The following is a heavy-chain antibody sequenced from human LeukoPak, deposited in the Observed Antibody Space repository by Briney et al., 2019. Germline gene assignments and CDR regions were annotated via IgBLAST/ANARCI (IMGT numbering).Heavy chain of an antibody. V-gene: IGHV3-33*01. CDR3: TRYSNDHFDY. Sequence: GGSLRLSCAGSGFTFGGYGMHWFRQTPGKGLEWVAVIAYDGSRAFYADSVKGRFTISRDNSKNTMSVQMDDLRAEDTAVYYCTRYSNDHFDYWGQGTLVTVSS. J-gene: IGHJ4*02. CDR1: GFTFGGYG. CDR2: IAYDGSRA. D-gene: IGHD6-13*01.